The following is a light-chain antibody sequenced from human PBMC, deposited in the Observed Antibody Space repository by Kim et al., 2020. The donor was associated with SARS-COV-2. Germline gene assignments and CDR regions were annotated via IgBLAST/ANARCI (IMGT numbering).Light chain of an antibody. J-gene: IGLJ3*02. Sequence: HSITISCTGTSIDVGSYNYVSCYQHHPGKAPKLMIYDVSKRPSGFSNRFSGSKSRNTASLTISGLQAEDEADYYCSSYTSSSTWVFGGGTQLTVL. CDR2: DVS. CDR3: SSYTSSSTWV. CDR1: SIDVGSYNY. V-gene: IGLV2-14*03.